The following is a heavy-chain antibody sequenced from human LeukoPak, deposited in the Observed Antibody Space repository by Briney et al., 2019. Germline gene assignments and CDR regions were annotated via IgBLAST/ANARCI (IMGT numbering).Heavy chain of an antibody. D-gene: IGHD4-17*01. CDR3: ARRAVNDLDY. V-gene: IGHV4-39*01. CDR2: IYYSGST. Sequence: SETLSLTCTVSGGSISSSSYYWAWIRQPPGKGLEWIGSIYYSGSTYYNPSLMSRVTISVDTSKNQFSLKLSSVTAADTAVYYCARRAVNDLDYWGRGTLVTVSS. CDR1: GGSISSSSYY. J-gene: IGHJ4*02.